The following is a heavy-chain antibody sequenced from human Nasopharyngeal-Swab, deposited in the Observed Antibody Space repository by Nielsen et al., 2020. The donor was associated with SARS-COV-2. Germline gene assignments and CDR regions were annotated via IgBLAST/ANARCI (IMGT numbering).Heavy chain of an antibody. V-gene: IGHV3-74*01. CDR1: GFTLSSHW. CDR2: INSDGSST. J-gene: IGHJ6*03. CDR3: ARAFRYYYMDV. Sequence: LSLTRSASGFTLSSHWKHWVRQAPGKGLVWVSRINSDGSSTSYGDSVKGRFTIPRDNAKNTLYLQMNSLRAEDTAVYYCARAFRYYYMDVWGKGTTVTVSS.